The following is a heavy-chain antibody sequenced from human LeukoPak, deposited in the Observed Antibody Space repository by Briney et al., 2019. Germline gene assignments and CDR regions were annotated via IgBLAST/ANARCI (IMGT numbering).Heavy chain of an antibody. CDR1: GFTFSSYE. V-gene: IGHV3-48*03. CDR2: ISSSGSTI. D-gene: IGHD5-18*01. Sequence: GGSLRLSCAASGFTFSSYEMNWVRQAPGKGLEWVSYISSSGSTIYYADSVKGRFTISRDNAKNSLYLQMNSLRAEDTAVYYCARRVPKYSYGSSRYFDYWGQGTLVTVSS. CDR3: ARRVPKYSYGSSRYFDY. J-gene: IGHJ4*02.